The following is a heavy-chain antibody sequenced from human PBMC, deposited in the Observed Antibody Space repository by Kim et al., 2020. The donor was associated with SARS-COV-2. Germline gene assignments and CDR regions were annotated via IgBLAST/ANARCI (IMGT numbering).Heavy chain of an antibody. CDR2: TT. CDR3: ARVRDGYNDY. D-gene: IGHD5-12*01. V-gene: IGHV3-66*01. J-gene: IGHJ4*02. Sequence: TTCYAAAVTGRFTISRDNSKSRLYLQMNSLSAEDTAVYYCARVRDGYNDYWGQGTLVTVSS.